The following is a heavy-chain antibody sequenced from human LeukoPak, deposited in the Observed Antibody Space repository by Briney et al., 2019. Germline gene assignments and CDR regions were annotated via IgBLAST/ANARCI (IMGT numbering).Heavy chain of an antibody. Sequence: QSLSLTCAISVDSVSRNSAASKWIRHSPSSGLGWLGSTYYRSKWYNDYAVSVKRRITSNPDTSKHQLSLQLNSVTPEETAVYYCARDQGIAVAAGPYYYYGMDVWGQGTTVTVSS. J-gene: IGHJ6*02. CDR1: VDSVSRNSAA. D-gene: IGHD6-19*01. V-gene: IGHV6-1*01. CDR2: TYYRSKWYN. CDR3: ARDQGIAVAAGPYYYYGMDV.